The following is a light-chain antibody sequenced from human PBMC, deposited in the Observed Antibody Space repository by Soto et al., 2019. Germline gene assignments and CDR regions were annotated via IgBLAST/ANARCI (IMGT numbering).Light chain of an antibody. Sequence: EMVMTQSPATLSVSPGERATRSCRASQSVSSNLAWYQQKPGQAPRLLIYGASTRATGIPARFSGSGFGTEFTLTISSLQSEDFAVYYCQQYNNWGTFGQGTKVEIK. V-gene: IGKV3-15*01. J-gene: IGKJ1*01. CDR2: GAS. CDR1: QSVSSN. CDR3: QQYNNWGT.